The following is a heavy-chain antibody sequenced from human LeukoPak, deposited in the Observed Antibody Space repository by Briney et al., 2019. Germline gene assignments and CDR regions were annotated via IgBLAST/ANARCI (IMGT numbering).Heavy chain of an antibody. CDR1: GYTFTSYG. D-gene: IGHD3-22*01. J-gene: IGHJ4*02. Sequence: ASVKVSCKASGYTFTSYGISWVRQAPGQGLEWMGWISAYNGNTNYAQKLQGRVTMTTDTSTSTAYMELRSLRSDDTAVYYCARLANYYDSSGLPYYFDYWGQGTLVTVSS. V-gene: IGHV1-18*01. CDR2: ISAYNGNT. CDR3: ARLANYYDSSGLPYYFDY.